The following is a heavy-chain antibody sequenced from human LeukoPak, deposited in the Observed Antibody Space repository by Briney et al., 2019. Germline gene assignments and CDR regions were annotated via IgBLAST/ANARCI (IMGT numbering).Heavy chain of an antibody. CDR2: ISYDGSNK. CDR1: GFTFSSYA. Sequence: GGSLRLSCAASGFTFSSYAMHWVRQAPGKGLEWVAVISYDGSNKYYADSVKGRFTISRDNSKNTLYLQMNSLRAEDTAVYYCARDLRYFDWSNMGYYYYGMDVWGQGTTVTVSS. D-gene: IGHD3-9*01. J-gene: IGHJ6*02. V-gene: IGHV3-30-3*01. CDR3: ARDLRYFDWSNMGYYYYGMDV.